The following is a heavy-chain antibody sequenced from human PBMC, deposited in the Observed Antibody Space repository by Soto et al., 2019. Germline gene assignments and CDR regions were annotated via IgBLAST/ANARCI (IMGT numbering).Heavy chain of an antibody. CDR3: AKVAVVVRYYYGMDV. V-gene: IGHV3-30*18. D-gene: IGHD3-22*01. J-gene: IGHJ6*02. CDR2: ISYDGSNK. Sequence: LSLTCAASGFTFSSYGMHWVRQAPGKGLEWVAVISYDGSNKYYADSVKGRFTISRDNSKNTLYLQMNSLRAEDTAVYYCAKVAVVVRYYYGMDVWGQGTTVTVSS. CDR1: GFTFSSYG.